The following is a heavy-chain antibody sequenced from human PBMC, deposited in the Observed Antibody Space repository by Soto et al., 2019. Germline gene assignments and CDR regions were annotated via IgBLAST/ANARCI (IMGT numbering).Heavy chain of an antibody. V-gene: IGHV4-34*01. CDR1: CWPSRGYY. CDR3: ARGGYYGSGSYHWSWFAP. CDR2: INPSGSA. J-gene: IGHJ5*02. D-gene: IGHD3-10*01. Sequence: SDSLSPNYCPCCWPSRGYYWSRIRQPPGSGHEWLLEINPSGSANYNPSLKRRVTISVDTSKNQFSLKLSSVTAADTAVYYCARGGYYGSGSYHWSWFAPWGQGTLVTVS.